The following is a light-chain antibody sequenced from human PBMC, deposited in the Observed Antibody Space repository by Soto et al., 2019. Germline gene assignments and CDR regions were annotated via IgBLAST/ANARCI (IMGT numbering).Light chain of an antibody. CDR1: QTISSW. J-gene: IGKJ1*01. CDR3: QHYNSYSEA. V-gene: IGKV1-5*03. CDR2: KAS. Sequence: DFPMTQSPSPLSGSVGDRVTITYRASQTISSWLAWYQQKPGKAPKLLIYKASILKSGVPSRFSGSGSGTEFTLTISSLQPDDFATYYCQHYNSYSEAFGQGTKVELK.